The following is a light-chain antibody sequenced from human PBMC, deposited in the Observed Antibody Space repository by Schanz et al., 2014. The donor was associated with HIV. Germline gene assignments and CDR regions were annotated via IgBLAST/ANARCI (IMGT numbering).Light chain of an antibody. CDR1: SSNIGTYYD. J-gene: IGLJ3*02. V-gene: IGLV1-40*01. CDR2: GNI. Sequence: QSVLTQPPSVSGAPGQRVTISSIGNSSNIGTYYDSWNTPQVLVCGNIDGPSGVPDRISVCKSGTSASLAINGLQAEDESDYYCASWDDSLNAFVFGGGTKLTVL. CDR3: ASWDDSLNAFV.